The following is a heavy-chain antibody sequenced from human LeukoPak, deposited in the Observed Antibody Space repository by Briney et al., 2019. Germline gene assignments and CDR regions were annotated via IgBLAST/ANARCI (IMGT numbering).Heavy chain of an antibody. CDR2: ISAYNANT. Sequence: ASVTVSFMASVYTFTNYGISWVRQAPGQGVEGMGWISAYNANTNYAQRLQARVTMTTDTSTSTAYMELRSLRSDDTAVYFCARDYYSGSYYGDYWGQGTLVTVSS. J-gene: IGHJ4*02. V-gene: IGHV1-18*01. CDR1: VYTFTNYG. D-gene: IGHD1-26*01. CDR3: ARDYYSGSYYGDY.